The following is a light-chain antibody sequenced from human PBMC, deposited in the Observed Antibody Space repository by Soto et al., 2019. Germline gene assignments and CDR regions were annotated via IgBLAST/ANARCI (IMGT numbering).Light chain of an antibody. Sequence: DIVMTQSPATLSVAPGERVTFSCRASQGVSRKLAWYQHKPGQAHRLLISGAYTGATGIQARFSGSGSGTDFTLTIRSLEPEDFAVYYCQQRHDWPLTFGPGTRLEIK. V-gene: IGKV3-15*01. CDR3: QQRHDWPLT. J-gene: IGKJ5*01. CDR1: QGVSRK. CDR2: GAY.